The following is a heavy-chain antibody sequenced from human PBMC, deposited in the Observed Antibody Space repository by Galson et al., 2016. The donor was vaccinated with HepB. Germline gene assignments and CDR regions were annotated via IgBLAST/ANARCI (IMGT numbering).Heavy chain of an antibody. Sequence: CAISGDSVSSNSAAWNWIRQSPLRGLEWLGRTYYRSKWYNDYAVSVKSRISINPDTSKNQFSLQLSSVTPEDTAVYYCVRHHGAFDSWGQGTLVTVSS. CDR2: TYYRSKWYN. CDR3: VRHHGAFDS. V-gene: IGHV6-1*01. J-gene: IGHJ4*02. D-gene: IGHD3-10*01. CDR1: GDSVSSNSAA.